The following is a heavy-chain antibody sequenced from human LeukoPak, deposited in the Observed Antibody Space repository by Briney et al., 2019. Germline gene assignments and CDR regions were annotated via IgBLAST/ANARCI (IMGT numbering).Heavy chain of an antibody. Sequence: SETLSLTCAVYGGSFSGYYWSWIRQPPGKGLEWIGEINHSGSTNYNPSLKSRVTISVDTSKNQFSLKLSSVTAADTAVYYCARMVKYYDILTGSIAYDYWGQGTLVTVPS. CDR1: GGSFSGYY. D-gene: IGHD3-9*01. CDR3: ARMVKYYDILTGSIAYDY. J-gene: IGHJ4*02. V-gene: IGHV4-34*01. CDR2: INHSGST.